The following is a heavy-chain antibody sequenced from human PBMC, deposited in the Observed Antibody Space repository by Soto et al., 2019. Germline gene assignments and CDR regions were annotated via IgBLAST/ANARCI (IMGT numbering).Heavy chain of an antibody. D-gene: IGHD2-21*01. Sequence: SQTLSLTCAISGDSVSNNTAAWNWIRQSPSRGLEWLGRTYYRSKWYHDYALSVKSRITINPDTSKNQFSLQLNSMTPEDTAVYYCARVFYSDPYYFDYWGQGTLVTVSS. CDR3: ARVFYSDPYYFDY. J-gene: IGHJ4*02. CDR2: TYYRSKWYH. CDR1: GDSVSNNTAA. V-gene: IGHV6-1*01.